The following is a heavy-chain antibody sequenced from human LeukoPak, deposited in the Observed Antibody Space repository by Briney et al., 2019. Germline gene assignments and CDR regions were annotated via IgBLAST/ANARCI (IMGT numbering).Heavy chain of an antibody. CDR2: INWNGGST. V-gene: IGHV3-20*04. CDR3: ARRIAAAGTGDAFDI. D-gene: IGHD6-13*01. CDR1: GFTFDDYG. J-gene: IGHJ3*02. Sequence: GESLRLSCAASGFTFDDYGMSWAPQAPGKGLEWVSGINWNGGSTGYADSVKGRFTISRDNAKNPLYLQMNSLRAEDTALYYCARRIAAAGTGDAFDIWGQGTMVTVSS.